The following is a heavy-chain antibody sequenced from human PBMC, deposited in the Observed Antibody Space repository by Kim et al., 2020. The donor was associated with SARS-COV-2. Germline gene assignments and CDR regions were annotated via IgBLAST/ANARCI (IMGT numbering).Heavy chain of an antibody. CDR3: AREVWGGSARLYYYYGMDV. J-gene: IGHJ6*02. CDR1: GGSISSGGYY. CDR2: IYYSGST. D-gene: IGHD1-26*01. Sequence: SETLSLTCTVSGGSISSGGYYWSWIRQHPGKGLEWIGYIYYSGSTYYNPSLKSRVTISVDTSKNQFSLKLSSVTAADTAVYYCAREVWGGSARLYYYYGMDVWRQGTTVTVSS. V-gene: IGHV4-31*03.